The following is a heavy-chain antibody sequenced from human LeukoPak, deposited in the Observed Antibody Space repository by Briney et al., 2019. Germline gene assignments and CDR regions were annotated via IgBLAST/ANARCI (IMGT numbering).Heavy chain of an antibody. D-gene: IGHD3-16*01. J-gene: IGHJ5*02. CDR3: AKDTLVTGGRVSPHNWFDP. Sequence: GGSLRLSCVVSGFTFSSYGMHWVRQAPGKGLEWVAVISYDGSNKYYADSVKGRFTISRDNSKNTLYLQMNSLRAEDTAVYYCAKDTLVTGGRVSPHNWFDPWGQGTLVTVSS. CDR1: GFTFSSYG. V-gene: IGHV3-30*18. CDR2: ISYDGSNK.